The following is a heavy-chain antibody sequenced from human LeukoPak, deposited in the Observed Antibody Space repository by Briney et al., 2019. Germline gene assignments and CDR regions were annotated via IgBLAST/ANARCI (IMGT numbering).Heavy chain of an antibody. V-gene: IGHV3-30*02. CDR2: IRYDGSNK. D-gene: IGHD6-19*01. CDR1: GFTFSSYG. CDR3: ARDGHIAVAGTRVDY. J-gene: IGHJ4*02. Sequence: GGSLRLSCAASGFTFSSYGMHWVRQAPGKGLEWVAFIRYDGSNKYYADSVKGRFTISRDNSKDTLYLQMNSLRAEDTAVYYCARDGHIAVAGTRVDYWGQGTLVTVSS.